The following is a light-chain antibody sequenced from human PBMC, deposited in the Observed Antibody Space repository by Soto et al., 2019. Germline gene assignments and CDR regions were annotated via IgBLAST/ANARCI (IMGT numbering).Light chain of an antibody. CDR3: QQYDKWPPT. J-gene: IGKJ4*01. CDR2: WAS. CDR1: QSVLYSSNNKNY. V-gene: IGKV4-1*01. Sequence: DIVMTQSPDSLAVSLGERATINCKSSQSVLYSSNNKNYLAWYQQKPGQPPKLLIYWASTRESGVPDRFSGSGSGTDFTLTISSLQAEDVAVYYCQQYDKWPPTFGGGTKVEIK.